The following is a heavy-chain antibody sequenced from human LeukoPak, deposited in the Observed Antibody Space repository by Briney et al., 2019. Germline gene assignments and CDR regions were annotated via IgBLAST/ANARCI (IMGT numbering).Heavy chain of an antibody. CDR1: GFIFSPYA. J-gene: IGHJ5*02. CDR3: ARSRPATAILAH. D-gene: IGHD2-2*02. Sequence: GGSLRLSCSASGFIFSPYAMHWVRQAPGKGLEWVAVISYDGSNKYYADSVKGRFTISRDNSKNTLYLQMNSLRAEDTAVYYCARSRPATAILAHWGQGTLVTVSS. V-gene: IGHV3-30-3*01. CDR2: ISYDGSNK.